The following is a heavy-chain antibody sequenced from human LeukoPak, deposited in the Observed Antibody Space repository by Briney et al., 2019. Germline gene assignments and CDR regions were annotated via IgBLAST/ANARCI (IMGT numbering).Heavy chain of an antibody. CDR3: ARVSGDFYYFDY. J-gene: IGHJ4*02. D-gene: IGHD3-10*01. CDR2: IYYSGST. V-gene: IGHV4-39*07. Sequence: SETLSLTCTVSGGSISSYYWGWIRQPPGKGLEWIGSIYYSGSTYYNPSLKSRVTISVDTSKNQFSLKLSSVTAADTAVYYCARVSGDFYYFDYWGQGTLVTVSS. CDR1: GGSISSYY.